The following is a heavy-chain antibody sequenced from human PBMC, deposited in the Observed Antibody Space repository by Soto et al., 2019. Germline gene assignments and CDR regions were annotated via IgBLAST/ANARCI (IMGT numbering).Heavy chain of an antibody. V-gene: IGHV4-59*01. J-gene: IGHJ4*02. D-gene: IGHD3-9*01. Sequence: QVQLQESGPGLVKPSETLSLTCTVSGGSISSYYWSWIRQPPGKGLEWIGYIYYSGSTNYNPSLKSRVTISVDTSKNQFSLKLSSVTAADTAVYYCARAFISGDFDWPLDYWGQGTLVTVSS. CDR1: GGSISSYY. CDR2: IYYSGST. CDR3: ARAFISGDFDWPLDY.